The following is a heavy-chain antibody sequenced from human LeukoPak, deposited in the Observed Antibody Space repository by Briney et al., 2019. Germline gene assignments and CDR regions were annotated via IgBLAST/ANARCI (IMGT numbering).Heavy chain of an antibody. CDR1: GYTFTGYY. D-gene: IGHD3-9*01. CDR2: IIPSGDTT. CDR3: AKQGRDWLRDYYYYMDV. J-gene: IGHJ6*03. Sequence: GASVKVSCKASGYTFTGYYMHWVRQAPGQGLEWMGRIIPSGDTTHYSQKFQGRVTITRDTSTSTVYLVLSSLRSEDTAVYYCAKQGRDWLRDYYYYMDVWGKGTTVT. V-gene: IGHV1-46*01.